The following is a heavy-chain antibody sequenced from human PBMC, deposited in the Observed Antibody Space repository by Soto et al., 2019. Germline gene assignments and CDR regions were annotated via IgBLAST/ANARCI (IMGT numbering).Heavy chain of an antibody. D-gene: IGHD3-22*01. CDR1: GFTFSSYA. V-gene: IGHV3-30*04. CDR2: ISYDGSNK. J-gene: IGHJ4*02. Sequence: GGSLRLSCAASGFTFSSYAMHWVRQAPGKGLEWVEVISYDGSNKYYADSVNGRFTISRDNSKNTLYLQMNSLRAEDTTVYYCARDFDDSSGYYGYYFDYWGQGTLVTVSS. CDR3: ARDFDDSSGYYGYYFDY.